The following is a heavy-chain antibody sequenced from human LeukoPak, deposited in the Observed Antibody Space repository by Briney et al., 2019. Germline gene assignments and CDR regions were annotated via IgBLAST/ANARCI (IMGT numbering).Heavy chain of an antibody. CDR3: ARGDRYSSSWYQPLVGSET. V-gene: IGHV4-34*01. D-gene: IGHD6-13*01. Sequence: NAGGSLRLSCAASGFTFSSYAMHWIRQPPGKGLEWIGEINHSGSTNYNPSLKSRVTISVDTSKNQFSLKLSSVTAADTAVYYCARGDRYSSSWYQPLVGSETWGQGTLVTVSS. J-gene: IGHJ4*02. CDR2: INHSGST. CDR1: GFTFSSYA.